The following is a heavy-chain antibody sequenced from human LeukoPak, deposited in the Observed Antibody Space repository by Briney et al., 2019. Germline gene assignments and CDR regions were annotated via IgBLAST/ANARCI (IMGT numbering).Heavy chain of an antibody. D-gene: IGHD6-13*01. V-gene: IGHV4-34*01. CDR1: GGSFSGYY. CDR3: ARRIAAPRSPVAV. J-gene: IGHJ4*02. CDR2: INHSGST. Sequence: PSETLSLTCAVYGGSFSGYYWSWIRQPPGTGLEWIGEINHSGSTNYNPSLKSRVTISVDTSKNQFSLKLSSVTAADTAVYYCARRIAAPRSPVAVWGQGTLVTVSS.